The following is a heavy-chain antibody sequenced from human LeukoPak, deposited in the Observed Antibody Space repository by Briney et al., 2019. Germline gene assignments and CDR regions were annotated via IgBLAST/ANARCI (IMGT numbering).Heavy chain of an antibody. CDR3: ARDRGFRAVALDY. CDR1: GFAFSSSA. J-gene: IGHJ4*02. CDR2: LSGSDGST. Sequence: GGSLRLSCAASGFAFSSSAMGWVRQAPGKELEWVSTLSGSDGSTHYADSVKGRFSISRDNSKNTLYLQMNSLRVEDTAVYYCARDRGFRAVALDYWGQGALVTVSS. V-gene: IGHV3-23*01. D-gene: IGHD6-19*01.